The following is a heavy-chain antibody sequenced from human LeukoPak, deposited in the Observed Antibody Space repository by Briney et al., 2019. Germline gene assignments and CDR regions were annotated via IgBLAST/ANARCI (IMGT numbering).Heavy chain of an antibody. CDR2: INTNTGNP. Sequence: ASVKVSCKASGYTFTSYAMNWVRQAPGQGLEWMGWINTNTGNPTYAQGFTGRFVFSLDTSVSTAYLQISRLKAEDTAVYYCAMPDCSRTSCYLNWFDPWGQGTLVTVSS. D-gene: IGHD2-2*01. V-gene: IGHV7-4-1*02. J-gene: IGHJ5*02. CDR1: GYTFTSYA. CDR3: AMPDCSRTSCYLNWFDP.